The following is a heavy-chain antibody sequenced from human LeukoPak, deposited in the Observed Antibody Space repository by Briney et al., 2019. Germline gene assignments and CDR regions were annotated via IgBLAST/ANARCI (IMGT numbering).Heavy chain of an antibody. Sequence: PSETLSLTCTVSGGSISSYYWSWIRQPPGKGLEWIGYIYYSGSTNYNPSLKSRVTISVDTSKNQFSLKLSSVTAADTAVYYCARDRGPVTYYDFWSGQELLAPDAFDIWGQGTMVTVSS. CDR3: ARDRGPVTYYDFWSGQELLAPDAFDI. V-gene: IGHV4-59*01. D-gene: IGHD3-3*01. CDR1: GGSISSYY. CDR2: IYYSGST. J-gene: IGHJ3*02.